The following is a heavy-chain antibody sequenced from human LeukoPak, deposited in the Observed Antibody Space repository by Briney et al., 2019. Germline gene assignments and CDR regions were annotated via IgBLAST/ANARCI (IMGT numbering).Heavy chain of an antibody. V-gene: IGHV3-53*01. J-gene: IGHJ4*02. CDR1: GFTVSSNY. CDR3: ARYDGGSGPFDY. CDR2: LYSGGNT. Sequence: GGSLRLSCAVSGFTVSSNYMSWVRQAPGKGLEWVSVLYSGGNTYYADSVKGRFTISRDNSKNTLYLQMNSLRAEDTAVYYCARYDGGSGPFDYWGQGTLVTISS. D-gene: IGHD3-10*01.